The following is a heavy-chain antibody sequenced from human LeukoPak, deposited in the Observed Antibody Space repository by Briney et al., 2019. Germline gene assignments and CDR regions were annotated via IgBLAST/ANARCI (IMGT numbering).Heavy chain of an antibody. CDR3: ARHEYAWRGAFDI. CDR1: GGSISPHY. D-gene: IGHD2/OR15-2a*01. CDR2: INYSGTT. J-gene: IGHJ3*02. Sequence: SETLSLTCTVSGGSISPHYWSWIRQPPGKGLEWIGYINYSGTTDSNPSLKSRVTISVDTSKNQFSLRLSSVTAADAAVYYCARHEYAWRGAFDIWGQGTMVTVSS. V-gene: IGHV4-59*08.